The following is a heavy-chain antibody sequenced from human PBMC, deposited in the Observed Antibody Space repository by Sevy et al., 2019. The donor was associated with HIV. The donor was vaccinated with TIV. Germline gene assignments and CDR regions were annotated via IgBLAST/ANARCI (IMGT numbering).Heavy chain of an antibody. Sequence: SETLSLTCAVYGGSFSGDYWSWIRQPPGKGLEWMGEINHSGSTNYYPSLKSRVTISMDTSKNQFSLKLSSVTAADTAVYYCARASLAAPGASFDYWGQGTLVTVSS. CDR3: ARASLAAPGASFDY. V-gene: IGHV4-34*01. J-gene: IGHJ4*02. CDR2: INHSGST. D-gene: IGHD6-13*01. CDR1: GGSFSGDY.